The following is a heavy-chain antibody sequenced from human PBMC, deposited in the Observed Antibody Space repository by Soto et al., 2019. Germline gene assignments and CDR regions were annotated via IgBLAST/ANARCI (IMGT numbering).Heavy chain of an antibody. J-gene: IGHJ5*02. V-gene: IGHV3-48*02. D-gene: IGHD3-3*02. CDR2: ISYSSTTI. CDR3: ARDNGLAGSFDP. CDR1: GFTFSSYS. Sequence: PGGSLRLSCVASGFTFSSYSMNWVRQAPGKGLEWVSYISYSSTTIYYADSVKGRFTISRDNAKNSLHLQMNSLRDEDTSVYYFARDNGLAGSFDPWGQGTLFTVSS.